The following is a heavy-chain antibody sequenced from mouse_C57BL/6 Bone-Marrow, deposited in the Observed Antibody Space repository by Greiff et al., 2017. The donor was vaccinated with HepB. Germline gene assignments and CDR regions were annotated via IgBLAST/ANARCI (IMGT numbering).Heavy chain of an antibody. CDR2: ISSGGSYT. J-gene: IGHJ2*01. Sequence: EVMLVESGGDLVKPGGSLKLSCAASGFTFSSYGMSWVRQTPDKRLEWVATISSGGSYTYYPDSVKGRFTISRDNAKNTLYLQMSSLKSEDTAMYYCARRIYYGNPYYFDYWGQGTTLTVSS. V-gene: IGHV5-6*02. CDR3: ARRIYYGNPYYFDY. D-gene: IGHD2-1*01. CDR1: GFTFSSYG.